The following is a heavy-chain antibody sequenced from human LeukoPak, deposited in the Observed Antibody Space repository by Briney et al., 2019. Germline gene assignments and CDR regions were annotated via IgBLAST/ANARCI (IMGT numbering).Heavy chain of an antibody. Sequence: GGSLRLPCAASGFTVSSNYMSWVRQAPGKGLEWVSVIYSGGSTYYADSVKGRFTISRDNSKNTLYLQMNSLRAEDTAVYYCARDYIQENYGGGGYYRYWGQGTLVTVSS. CDR3: ARDYIQENYGGGGYYRY. J-gene: IGHJ4*02. D-gene: IGHD1-26*01. CDR1: GFTVSSNY. CDR2: IYSGGST. V-gene: IGHV3-66*01.